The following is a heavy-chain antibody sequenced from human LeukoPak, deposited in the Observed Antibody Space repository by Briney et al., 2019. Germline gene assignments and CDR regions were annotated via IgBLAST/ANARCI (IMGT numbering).Heavy chain of an antibody. V-gene: IGHV1-46*01. J-gene: IGHJ4*02. CDR3: ARDLGIAAVDY. D-gene: IGHD6-13*01. CDR1: GYTFTSYY. CDR2: INPSGGST. Sequence: GASVKVSCKASGYTFTSYYMHWVRQAPGQGLEWMGIINPSGGSTSYAQKFQGRVTMTRDMSTSTVYMELSSLRSEDTAVYYCARDLGIAAVDYWGQGTLVTVSS.